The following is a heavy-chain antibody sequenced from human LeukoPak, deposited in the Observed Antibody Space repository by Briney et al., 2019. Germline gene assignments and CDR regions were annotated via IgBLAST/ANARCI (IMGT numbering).Heavy chain of an antibody. J-gene: IGHJ4*02. CDR2: ISGSGGNT. CDR3: AKYASPYY. V-gene: IGHV3-23*01. Sequence: PGGSLRLSCAASGFTFSSFAMTWVRQAPGKGLEWVSGISGSGGNTYYADSVKGLCTISRDNSKNTLYLQMNSLRAEDTAVYYCAKYASPYYWGQGTLVTVSS. CDR1: GFTFSSFA.